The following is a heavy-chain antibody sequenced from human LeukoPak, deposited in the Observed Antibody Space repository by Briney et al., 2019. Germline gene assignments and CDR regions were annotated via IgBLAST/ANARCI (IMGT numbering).Heavy chain of an antibody. Sequence: APVKVSCKASGGTFSSYAISWVRQAPGQGLEWMGGIIPIFGTANYAQKFQGRVTITADESTSTAYMELSSLRSEDTAVYYCARDRAGTPPYYYYGMDVWGQGTTVTVSS. CDR2: IIPIFGTA. CDR1: GGTFSSYA. D-gene: IGHD1-1*01. V-gene: IGHV1-69*13. CDR3: ARDRAGTPPYYYYGMDV. J-gene: IGHJ6*02.